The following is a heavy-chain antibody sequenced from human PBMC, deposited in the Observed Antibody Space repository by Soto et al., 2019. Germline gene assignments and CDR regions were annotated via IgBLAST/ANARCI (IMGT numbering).Heavy chain of an antibody. V-gene: IGHV4-31*03. CDR2: IYYSGST. CDR1: GGSISSGGYY. Sequence: PSETLSLTCTVSGGSISSGGYYWSWIRQHPGKGLEWIGYIYYSGSTYYNPSLKSRVTISVDTSKNLFSLKLSSVTAADTAVYYCARGHPYCSGGSCLNWFDPWGQGTLVTVSS. J-gene: IGHJ5*02. CDR3: ARGHPYCSGGSCLNWFDP. D-gene: IGHD2-15*01.